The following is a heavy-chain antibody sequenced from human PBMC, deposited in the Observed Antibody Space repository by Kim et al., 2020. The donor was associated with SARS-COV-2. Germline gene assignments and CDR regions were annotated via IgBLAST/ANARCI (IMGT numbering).Heavy chain of an antibody. CDR3: ARGNYYDSSGYPRYFDY. J-gene: IGHJ4*02. CDR2: INSDGSST. V-gene: IGHV3-74*01. D-gene: IGHD3-22*01. Sequence: GGSLRLSCAASGFTFSSYWMHWVRQAPGKGLVWVSRINSDGSSTSYADSVKGRFTISRDNDKNTLYLQMNSLRAEDTAVYYCARGNYYDSSGYPRYFDYWGQGTLVTVSS. CDR1: GFTFSSYW.